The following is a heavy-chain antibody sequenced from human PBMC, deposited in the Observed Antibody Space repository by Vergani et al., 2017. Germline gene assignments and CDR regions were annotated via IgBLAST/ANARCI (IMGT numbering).Heavy chain of an antibody. CDR3: ARGPGYSSSWYVRGNWFDP. CDR1: GGSFSGYY. V-gene: IGHV4-34*01. CDR2: INHSGST. D-gene: IGHD6-13*01. J-gene: IGHJ5*02. Sequence: QLQLQESGPGLVKPSETLSLTCAVYGGSFSGYYWSWIRQPPGKGLEWIGEINHSGSTNYNPSLKSRVTISVDTSKNQFSLKLSSVTAADTAVYYCARGPGYSSSWYVRGNWFDPWGQGTLVTVSS.